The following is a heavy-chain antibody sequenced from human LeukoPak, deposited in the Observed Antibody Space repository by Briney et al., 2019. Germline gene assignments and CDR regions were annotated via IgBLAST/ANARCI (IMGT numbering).Heavy chain of an antibody. CDR2: IKHSGST. V-gene: IGHV4-34*01. Sequence: SETLSLTCAVYGGSFSGYYWSWIRQPPGKGLEWIGEIKHSGSTNYNPSLKSRVTISVDTSKNQFSLKLSSVTAADTAVYYCASGGAITMVRGVITYFDYWGQGTLVTVSS. CDR1: GGSFSGYY. D-gene: IGHD3-10*01. J-gene: IGHJ4*02. CDR3: ASGGAITMVRGVITYFDY.